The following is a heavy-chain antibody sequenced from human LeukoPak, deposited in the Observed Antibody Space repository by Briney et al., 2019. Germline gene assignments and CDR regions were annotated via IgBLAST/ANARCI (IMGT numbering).Heavy chain of an antibody. CDR2: ISAYNGNT. Sequence: ASVKVSCKASGYTFTSYDINWVRQAPGQGLEWMGWISAYNGNTNYAQKLQGRVTMTTDTSTSTAYMELRSLRSDDTAVYYCARDSLRFIYGSGSYSDYWGQGTLVTVSS. J-gene: IGHJ4*02. CDR3: ARDSLRFIYGSGSYSDY. V-gene: IGHV1-18*01. D-gene: IGHD3-10*01. CDR1: GYTFTSYD.